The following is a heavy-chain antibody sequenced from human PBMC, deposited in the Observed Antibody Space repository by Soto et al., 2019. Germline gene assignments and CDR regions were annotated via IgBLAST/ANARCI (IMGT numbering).Heavy chain of an antibody. CDR2: IIPIFGTA. CDR3: ARGARELLHTYYYYGMDV. D-gene: IGHD3-10*01. J-gene: IGHJ6*02. V-gene: IGHV1-69*13. CDR1: GGTFSSYA. Sequence: SVKVSCKASGGTFSSYAISWVRQAPGQGLEWMGGIIPIFGTANYAQKFQGRATITADESTSTAYMELSSLRSEDTAVYYCARGARELLHTYYYYGMDVWGQGTTVTVSS.